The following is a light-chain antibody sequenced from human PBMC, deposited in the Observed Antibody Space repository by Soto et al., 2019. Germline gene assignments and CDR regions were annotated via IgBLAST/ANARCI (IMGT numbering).Light chain of an antibody. Sequence: QSALTQPASVSGSHGQSITISCTGASSDIGGYNYVSWYQQYPGKAPKLIICDVSNRPSGVSNRFSGSKSGNTASLTISGLQAEDEADYYCTSYTSSNTLVFGGGTKLTVL. V-gene: IGLV2-14*01. J-gene: IGLJ2*01. CDR1: SSDIGGYNY. CDR2: DVS. CDR3: TSYTSSNTLV.